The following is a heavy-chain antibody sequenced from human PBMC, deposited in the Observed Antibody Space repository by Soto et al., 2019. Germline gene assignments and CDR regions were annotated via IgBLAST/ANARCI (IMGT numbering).Heavy chain of an antibody. CDR3: ARDRRLREDYYYYGMDV. D-gene: IGHD1-26*01. Sequence: QVQLVESGGGVVQPGRSLRLSCAASGFTFSSYAMHWVRQAPGKGLEWVAVISYDGSNKYYADSVKGRFTISRDNSKNTLYLQMNSRRAEDTAVYYCARDRRLREDYYYYGMDVWGQGTTVTVSS. V-gene: IGHV3-30-3*01. CDR2: ISYDGSNK. J-gene: IGHJ6*02. CDR1: GFTFSSYA.